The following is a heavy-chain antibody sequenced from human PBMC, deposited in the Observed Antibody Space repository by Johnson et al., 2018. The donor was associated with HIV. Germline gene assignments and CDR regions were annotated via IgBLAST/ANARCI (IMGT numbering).Heavy chain of an antibody. CDR1: QFTFNNYY. CDR3: ARGGGYSIAAPSDAFDI. Sequence: VQLVESGGSVVRPARSPRLSCAGSQFTFNNYYMICVRQAPGKGLEWVSVIYSGGSTYYADSVKGRFTISRDNSKNTLYLQMNSLRAEDSAVYYCARGGGYSIAAPSDAFDIWGQGTMVTVSS. J-gene: IGHJ3*02. D-gene: IGHD6-6*01. CDR2: IYSGGST. V-gene: IGHV3-66*01.